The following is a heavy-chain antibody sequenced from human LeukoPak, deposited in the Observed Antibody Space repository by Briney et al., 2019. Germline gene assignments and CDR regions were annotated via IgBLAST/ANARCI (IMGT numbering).Heavy chain of an antibody. CDR3: ARDRLPGAVAVTWFDP. CDR2: IYTSGST. D-gene: IGHD6-19*01. J-gene: IGHJ5*02. Sequence: PSETLSLTCAVYGGSFSGYYWSWIRQPAGKGLEWIGRIYTSGSTNYNPSLKSRVTMSVDTSKNQFSLKLSSVTAADTAVYYCARDRLPGAVAVTWFDPWGQGTLVTVSS. V-gene: IGHV4-4*07. CDR1: GGSFSGYY.